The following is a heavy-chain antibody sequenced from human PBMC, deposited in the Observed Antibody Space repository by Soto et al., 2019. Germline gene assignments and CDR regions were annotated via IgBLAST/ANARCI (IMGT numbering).Heavy chain of an antibody. V-gene: IGHV2-5*02. D-gene: IGHD3-3*01. J-gene: IGHJ4*02. Sequence: QITLNESGPTVVRPTETLTLTCRFSGFSLTTSGVGVGWIRQSPGKAPEWLALIYWDDDKRYSASLKSRLTITKDTSKNQVVLTCPEVGPTDTATYYCAHRVLRTVFGLVTTTAIYFDFWGQGTPVAVSS. CDR3: AHRVLRTVFGLVTTTAIYFDF. CDR1: GFSLTTSGVG. CDR2: IYWDDDK.